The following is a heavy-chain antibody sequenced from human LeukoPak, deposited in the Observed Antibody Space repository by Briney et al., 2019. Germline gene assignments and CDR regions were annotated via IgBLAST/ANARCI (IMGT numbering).Heavy chain of an antibody. D-gene: IGHD4-11*01. CDR2: IKKEIDGGTT. V-gene: IGHV3-15*07. CDR1: SFVFNNAF. J-gene: IGHJ4*02. Sequence: GGSLRLSCVAPSFVFNNAFMNWVRQRPGKGLKWVGRIKKEIDGGTTDFAAPVKGRFTISKDESKNTFYLHMNSLKIEDTAVYYCTTGLHYYYDFWGQGFQVTVSS. CDR3: TTGLHYYYDF.